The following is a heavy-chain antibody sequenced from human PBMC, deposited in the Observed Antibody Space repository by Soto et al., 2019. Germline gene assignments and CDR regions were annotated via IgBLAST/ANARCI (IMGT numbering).Heavy chain of an antibody. CDR3: ARGPVGPTTSYYYMDV. CDR1: SGSIRSSNW. Sequence: SVTLARTCAVSSGSIRSSNWWSWVRQPPGEGLEWIGDIYYSGSTNYNPSLKSRVTISVDTSKNQFSLKLSSVTAADTAVYYCARGPVGPTTSYYYMDVWGKGTTVTVSS. J-gene: IGHJ6*03. CDR2: IYYSGST. V-gene: IGHV4-4*02.